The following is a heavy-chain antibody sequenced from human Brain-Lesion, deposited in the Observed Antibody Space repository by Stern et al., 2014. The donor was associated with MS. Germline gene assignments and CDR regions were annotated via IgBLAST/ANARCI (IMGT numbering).Heavy chain of an antibody. CDR3: ARHQLGYGYAYLRY. CDR2: VYYSGNT. Sequence: QLVESGPGLVKPSDTLSLTCSVSGDSLSSSTFYWGWIRQPPGKGPEWIGSVYYSGNTYYNPSLKGRVTIPVDPSKTQFSLRLPSVTAADTAVYYCARHQLGYGYAYLRYWGQGTLVTVSS. V-gene: IGHV4-39*01. D-gene: IGHD5-18*01. J-gene: IGHJ4*02. CDR1: GDSLSSSTFY.